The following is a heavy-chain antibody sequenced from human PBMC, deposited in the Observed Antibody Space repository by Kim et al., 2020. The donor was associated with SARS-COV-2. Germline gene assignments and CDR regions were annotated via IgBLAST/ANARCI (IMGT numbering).Heavy chain of an antibody. CDR3: ARRGQLSPFDY. Sequence: TNYNPSLKSRVTISVDTSKNQFSLKLSSVTAADTAVYYCARRGQLSPFDYWGQGTLVTVSS. D-gene: IGHD6-6*01. J-gene: IGHJ4*02. V-gene: IGHV4-34*01. CDR2: T.